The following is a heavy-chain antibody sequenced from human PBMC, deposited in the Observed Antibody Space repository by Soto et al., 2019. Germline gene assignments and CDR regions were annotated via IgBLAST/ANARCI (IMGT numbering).Heavy chain of an antibody. J-gene: IGHJ4*02. CDR2: ISTSGDST. Sequence: ESGVGLVQPGGSLRLSCAASGFTFSSYAMSWVRQAPGKGLEWVSGISTSGDSTYYADSVKGRFTISRDNSKNTLYLQMNSLRAGDTAVYYCAINSRYCSSTSCYADWGQGTLVTVSS. D-gene: IGHD2-2*01. CDR1: GFTFSSYA. CDR3: AINSRYCSSTSCYAD. V-gene: IGHV3-23*01.